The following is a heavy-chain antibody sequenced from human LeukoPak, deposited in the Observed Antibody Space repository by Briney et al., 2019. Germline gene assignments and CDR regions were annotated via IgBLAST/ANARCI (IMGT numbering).Heavy chain of an antibody. D-gene: IGHD3-3*01. Sequence: ASVKVSCKASGYTFTSYDINWVRQATEQGLEWMGWVNPNSGNTGYAQKFQGRVTMTRDTSISTAYMELSRLRSDDTAVYYCARDLTIFGVVIQYYFDYWGQGTLVTVSS. V-gene: IGHV1-8*01. CDR1: GYTFTSYD. J-gene: IGHJ4*02. CDR2: VNPNSGNT. CDR3: ARDLTIFGVVIQYYFDY.